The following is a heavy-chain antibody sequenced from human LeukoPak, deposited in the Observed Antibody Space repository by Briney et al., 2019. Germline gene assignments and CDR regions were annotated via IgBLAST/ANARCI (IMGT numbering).Heavy chain of an antibody. CDR3: ARERDPYGDYIIDAFDI. CDR2: IWYEADKE. J-gene: IGHJ3*02. CDR1: GFTFSSYG. V-gene: IGHV3-33*01. D-gene: IGHD4-17*01. Sequence: GGSLRLSCAASGFTFSSYGMHWVRQAPGKGLEWVAIIWYEADKEFYGDSVKGRFTISRDNSPNTLYLQMNSLRVEDTAVYYCARERDPYGDYIIDAFDIWGRGTMVTVSS.